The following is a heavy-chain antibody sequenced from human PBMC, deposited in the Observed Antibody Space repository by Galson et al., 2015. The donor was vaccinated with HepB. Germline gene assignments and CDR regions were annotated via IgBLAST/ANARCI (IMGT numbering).Heavy chain of an antibody. J-gene: IGHJ4*02. V-gene: IGHV3-7*03. CDR3: ARGDYYDILTGSDC. Sequence: SLRLSCAASGFTFSSYWMSWVRQAPGKGLEWVANIKQDGSEKYYVDSVKGRFAISRDNAKNSLYLQMNSLRAEDTAVYYCARGDYYDILTGSDCWGQGTLVTVSS. CDR1: GFTFSSYW. D-gene: IGHD3-9*01. CDR2: IKQDGSEK.